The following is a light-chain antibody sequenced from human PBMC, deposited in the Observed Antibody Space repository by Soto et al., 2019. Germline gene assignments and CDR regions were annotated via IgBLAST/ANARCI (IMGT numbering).Light chain of an antibody. J-gene: IGKJ1*01. V-gene: IGKV1-5*03. CDR2: KAS. CDR3: QEYKSYSWT. CDR1: QSISNW. Sequence: IQMTQSPSTLSASVGDRVTITCRSSQSISNWLAWYQQKPGKAPNLLIFKASSLESGVPSRFSGSGSGTEFTLTISSMQSDDVANYYCQEYKSYSWTFGQGTKVDIK.